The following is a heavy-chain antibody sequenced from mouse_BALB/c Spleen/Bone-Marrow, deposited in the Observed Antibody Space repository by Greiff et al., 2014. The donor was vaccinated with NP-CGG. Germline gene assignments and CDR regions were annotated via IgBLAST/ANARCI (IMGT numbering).Heavy chain of an antibody. CDR2: IYPSDSYT. V-gene: IGHV1-69*02. J-gene: IGHJ1*01. CDR1: GYTFTTYC. CDR3: TRWDGNYLYWYFDV. Sequence: VQLQQSGAELVRPGASVKLSCKASGYTFTTYCIHWVKQRPGQGLEWIGNIYPSDSYTNYNQKFKDKATLTVDKSSSTAYMQLSSPTSEDSAVYYCTRWDGNYLYWYFDVWGAGTTVTVSP. D-gene: IGHD2-1*01.